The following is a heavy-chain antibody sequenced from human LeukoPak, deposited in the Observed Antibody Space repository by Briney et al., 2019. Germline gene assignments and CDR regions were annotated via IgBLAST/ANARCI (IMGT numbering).Heavy chain of an antibody. CDR3: ARAGYCSSTSCFGYFQH. D-gene: IGHD2-2*01. CDR1: GGTFSSYA. J-gene: IGHJ1*01. Sequence: SVKVSCKASGGTFSSYAISWVRRAPGQGLEWMGGIIPIFGTANYAQEFQGRVTITTDESTSTAYMELSSLRSEDTAVYYCARAGYCSSTSCFGYFQHWGQGTLVTVSS. CDR2: IIPIFGTA. V-gene: IGHV1-69*05.